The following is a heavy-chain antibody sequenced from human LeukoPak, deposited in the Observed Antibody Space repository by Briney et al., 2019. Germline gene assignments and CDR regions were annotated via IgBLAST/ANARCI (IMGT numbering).Heavy chain of an antibody. CDR2: ISWDGGST. CDR3: AKDMYVGYGYGFASFDY. V-gene: IGHV3-43*01. Sequence: PGGSLRLSCAASGFTFDDYTMHWVRQAPGKGLEWVSLISWDGGSTYYADSVKGRFTISRDNSKNSLYLQMNSLRTEDTALYYCAKDMYVGYGYGFASFDYWGQGTLVTVSS. J-gene: IGHJ4*02. D-gene: IGHD5-18*01. CDR1: GFTFDDYT.